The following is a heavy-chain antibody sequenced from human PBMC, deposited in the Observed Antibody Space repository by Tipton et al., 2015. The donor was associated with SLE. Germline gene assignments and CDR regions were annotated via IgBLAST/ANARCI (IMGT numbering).Heavy chain of an antibody. Sequence: TLSLTCTVSGPPFNNYYWTWIRQPAGKGLEWIGRIYTSGYTNYNPSLTSRVTMSVDTSQNQFFLRLTSVTAADTAVYYCALVAAVGRIDYWGHGTLVTVSP. CDR3: ALVAAVGRIDY. D-gene: IGHD6-13*01. CDR1: GPPFNNYY. J-gene: IGHJ4*01. V-gene: IGHV4-4*07. CDR2: IYTSGYT.